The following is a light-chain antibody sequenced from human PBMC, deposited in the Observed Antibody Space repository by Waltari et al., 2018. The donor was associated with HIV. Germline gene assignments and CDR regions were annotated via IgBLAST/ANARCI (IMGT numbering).Light chain of an antibody. CDR1: TATVTAAPS. V-gene: IGLV7-46*01. J-gene: IGLJ2*01. CDR2: DTS. Sequence: QAVVTQEPSLTVSPGGTVTLTCDSFTATVTAAPSPYWFQQRPGHAPMTLIYDTSKRHSWTPARFSGSLLGGKAALTLSGAQAEDEADYYCLLSFGAARIFGGGTRVTDL. CDR3: LLSFGAARI.